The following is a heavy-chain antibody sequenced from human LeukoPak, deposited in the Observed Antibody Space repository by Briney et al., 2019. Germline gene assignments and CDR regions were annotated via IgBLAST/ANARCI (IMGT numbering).Heavy chain of an antibody. CDR2: ISSSSSYI. D-gene: IGHD1-26*01. CDR3: ARVEPSGSQSDY. J-gene: IGHJ4*02. V-gene: IGHV3-21*01. Sequence: GGSLRLSCAASGFTFSSYSMNWVRQAPGKGLEWVSSISSSSSYIYYADSVKGRFTISRDNAKNSLYLQMNSLRAEDTAVYYCARVEPSGSQSDYWGQGTLVTVSS. CDR1: GFTFSSYS.